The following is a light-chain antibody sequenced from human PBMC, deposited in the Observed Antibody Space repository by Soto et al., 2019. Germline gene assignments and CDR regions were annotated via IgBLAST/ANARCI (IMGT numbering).Light chain of an antibody. CDR1: SSNIGSNS. J-gene: IGLJ2*01. CDR3: AAWDDRLNGVV. CDR2: SSN. V-gene: IGLV1-44*01. Sequence: QSVLTQPPSASGTPGQRVTISCSGSSSNIGSNSVNWYQQLPGTAPKLLMYSSNQRPSGVPDRFSGSKSGTSASLAISGLQSEDEADYHCAAWDDRLNGVVFGGGTKLTVL.